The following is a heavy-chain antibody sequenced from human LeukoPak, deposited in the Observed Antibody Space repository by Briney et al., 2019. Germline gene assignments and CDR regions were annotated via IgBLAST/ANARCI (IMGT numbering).Heavy chain of an antibody. J-gene: IGHJ4*02. CDR3: AKDWEDSSRWYYFDY. D-gene: IGHD6-13*01. CDR2: ISYDGSNK. CDR1: GFTFNNYG. Sequence: GGSLRLSCATSGFTFNNYGMHWVRQAPGKGLEWVALISYDGSNKYYADSVKGRLTISRDNSKNTLYLQMNSLRPEDTAVHYCAKDWEDSSRWYYFDYWGQGTLVTVSS. V-gene: IGHV3-30*18.